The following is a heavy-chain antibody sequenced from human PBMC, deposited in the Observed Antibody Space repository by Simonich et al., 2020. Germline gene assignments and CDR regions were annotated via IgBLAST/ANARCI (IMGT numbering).Heavy chain of an antibody. CDR1: GYTFTSYG. Sequence: QVHLVQSGAEVKQTGASVKVSCKASGYTFTSYGVSWVLQAPGQGLDWMGWNSAYNGNTNDAQKLQCRVTMTTYTSTSTADMVLRSLRSDDTAGYYCARSTTGTTAFDIWGQGTMVTVAS. CDR3: ARSTTGTTAFDI. CDR2: NSAYNGNT. J-gene: IGHJ3*02. V-gene: IGHV1-18*01. D-gene: IGHD1-1*01.